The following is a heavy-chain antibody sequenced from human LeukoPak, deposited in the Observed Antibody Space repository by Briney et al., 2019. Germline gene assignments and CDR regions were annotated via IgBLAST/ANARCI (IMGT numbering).Heavy chain of an antibody. CDR1: GGSISSYY. D-gene: IGHD3-3*01. V-gene: IGHV4-59*12. CDR3: AREGYYDFWSGYYQYYFDY. CDR2: IYYSGST. Sequence: SETLSLTCTVSGGSISSYYWSWIRQPPGKGLEWIGYIYYSGSTNYNPSLKSRVTISVDTSKNQFSLKLSSVTAADTAVYYCAREGYYDFWSGYYQYYFDYWGQGTLVTVSS. J-gene: IGHJ4*02.